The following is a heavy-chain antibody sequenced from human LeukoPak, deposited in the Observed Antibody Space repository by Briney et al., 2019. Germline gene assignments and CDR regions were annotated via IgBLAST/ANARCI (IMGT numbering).Heavy chain of an antibody. CDR1: GHTFTGYY. CDR3: ARDGGIGRSSRTWANFDH. V-gene: IGHV1-2*02. Sequence: GASVKVSCKASGHTFTGYYMHWVRQAPGQGPEWMGWINSKSGGTNYAEKFQGRVTMTRATSISTAYMELSSLRSDDTAVYYCARDGGIGRSSRTWANFDHWGQGTPVAVSS. J-gene: IGHJ4*02. CDR2: INSKSGGT. D-gene: IGHD1-26*01.